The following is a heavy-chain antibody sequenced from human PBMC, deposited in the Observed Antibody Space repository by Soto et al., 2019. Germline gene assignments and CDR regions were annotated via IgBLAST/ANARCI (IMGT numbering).Heavy chain of an antibody. CDR3: ARDLVGATEFDY. V-gene: IGHV3-33*01. CDR2: IWYDGSNK. D-gene: IGHD1-26*01. Sequence: VGSLRLSCAASGFTFSSYGMHWVRQAPGKGLEWVAVIWYDGSNKYYADSVKGRFTISRDNSKNTLYLQMNSLRAEDTAVYYCARDLVGATEFDYWGQGTLVTVSS. CDR1: GFTFSSYG. J-gene: IGHJ4*02.